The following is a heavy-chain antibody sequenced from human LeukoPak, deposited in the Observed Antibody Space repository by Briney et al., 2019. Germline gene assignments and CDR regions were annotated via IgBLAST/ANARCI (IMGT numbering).Heavy chain of an antibody. V-gene: IGHV4-39*07. CDR3: ARDSGRIDGMDV. CDR1: GGPISSSSYY. D-gene: IGHD1-26*01. CDR2: IYYSGST. Sequence: SETLSLTCTVSGGPISSSSYYWGWIRQPPGKGLEWIGSIYYSGSTYYNPSLKSRVTISVDTSKNQFSLKLSSVIAADTAVYYCARDSGRIDGMDVWGQGTTVTVSS. J-gene: IGHJ6*02.